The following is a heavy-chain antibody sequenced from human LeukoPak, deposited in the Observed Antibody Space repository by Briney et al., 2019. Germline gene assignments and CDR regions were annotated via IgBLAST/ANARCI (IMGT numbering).Heavy chain of an antibody. CDR2: IYTSGST. V-gene: IGHV4-4*07. Sequence: KASETLSLTCTVSGGSISSYYWSWIRQPAGKGLEWIGRIYTSGSTNYNPSLKSRVTMSVDTSKNQFSLKLSSVTAADTAIYYCASLDIVASGTDAFDIWGQGTMVTVSS. J-gene: IGHJ3*02. CDR1: GGSISSYY. D-gene: IGHD3-22*01. CDR3: ASLDIVASGTDAFDI.